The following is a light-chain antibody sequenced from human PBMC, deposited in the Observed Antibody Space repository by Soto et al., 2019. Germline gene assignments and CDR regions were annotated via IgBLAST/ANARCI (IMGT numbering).Light chain of an antibody. CDR2: GAS. J-gene: IGKJ1*01. CDR3: QQYGSSSWT. V-gene: IGKV3-20*01. Sequence: EIVMTQSPATLSVSPGERAALSCRASQSVSESLAWYQQKPGQAPRLLIYGASSRATGIPDRFSGSGSGTDFTLTISRLEPEDFAVYYCQQYGSSSWTFGQGTKVDI. CDR1: QSVSES.